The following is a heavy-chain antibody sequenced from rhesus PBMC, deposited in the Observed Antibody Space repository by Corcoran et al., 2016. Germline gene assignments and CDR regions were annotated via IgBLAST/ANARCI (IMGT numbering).Heavy chain of an antibody. Sequence: ELQLLESGGGLAKPGGSLRLSCAASGFTFGSYWMNWVRQAPGKGLEWVSAINSGGGSTYYAYSVEGRFNISRDNSKNTLSLRMNSLRAEDTAVYYCAKEELVVFAFDDWGQGVLFTGSS. CDR2: INSGGGST. V-gene: IGHV3S25*01. CDR3: AKEELVVFAFDD. CDR1: GFTFGSYW. D-gene: IGHD2-21*01. J-gene: IGHJ4*01.